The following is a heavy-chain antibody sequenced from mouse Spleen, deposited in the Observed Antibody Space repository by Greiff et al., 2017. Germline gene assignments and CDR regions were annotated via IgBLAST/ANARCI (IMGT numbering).Heavy chain of an antibody. Sequence: VQLKESGAELVKPGASVKLSCTASGFNIKDYYMHWVKQRTEQGLEWIGRIDPEDGETKYAPKFQGKATITADTSSNTAYLQLSSLTSEDTAVYYCAHYYGSSLWFAYWGQGTLVTVSA. V-gene: IGHV14-2*01. CDR3: AHYYGSSLWFAY. J-gene: IGHJ3*01. CDR2: IDPEDGET. D-gene: IGHD1-1*01. CDR1: GFNIKDYY.